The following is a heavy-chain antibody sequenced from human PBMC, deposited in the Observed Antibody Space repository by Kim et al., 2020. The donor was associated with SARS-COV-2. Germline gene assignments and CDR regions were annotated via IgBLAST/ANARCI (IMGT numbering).Heavy chain of an antibody. V-gene: IGHV3-74*01. D-gene: IGHD1-26*01. Sequence: GDCGRGRFTIARDNAKNTLYLQINSRRAEDLAVYYCARGSGNFGFDYWGQGVLVTVSS. J-gene: IGHJ4*02. CDR3: ARGSGNFGFDY.